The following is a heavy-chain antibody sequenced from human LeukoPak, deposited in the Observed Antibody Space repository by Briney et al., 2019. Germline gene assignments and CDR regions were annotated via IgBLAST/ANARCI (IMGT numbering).Heavy chain of an antibody. CDR1: GGSISSSSYY. CDR3: ARENIAARPDYYYYMDV. D-gene: IGHD6-6*01. CDR2: IYYSGST. J-gene: IGHJ6*03. Sequence: SETLSLTCTVSGGSISSSSYYWGWIRQPPGKGLEWIGSIYYSGSTYYNPSLKSRVTKSVDTSKNQFSLKLSSVTAADTAVYYCARENIAARPDYYYYMDVWGKGTTVTVSS. V-gene: IGHV4-39*07.